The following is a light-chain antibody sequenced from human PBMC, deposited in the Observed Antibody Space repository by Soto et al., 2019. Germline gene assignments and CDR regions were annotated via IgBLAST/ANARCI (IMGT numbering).Light chain of an antibody. Sequence: VLTQSPATLSLSPGERATLSCRASQSIHTSLAWYQQKSGKPPRLVIYDSTLRANGVPDRFGGRRSGTEFTLTISSLEPEDFAVYYCQQRNVWPPITFGQGTRLEIK. J-gene: IGKJ5*01. CDR1: QSIHTS. CDR3: QQRNVWPPIT. CDR2: DST. V-gene: IGKV3-11*01.